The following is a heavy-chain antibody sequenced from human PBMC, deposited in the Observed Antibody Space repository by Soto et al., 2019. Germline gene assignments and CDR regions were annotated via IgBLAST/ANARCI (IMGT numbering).Heavy chain of an antibody. CDR1: GFNFGSYV. D-gene: IGHD3-22*01. CDR3: GREGSSDFSGSYIQAFCH. V-gene: IGHV3-21*01. J-gene: IGHJ4*02. CDR2: ISSSRTYI. Sequence: GGSLRLSCATSGFNFGSYVMHWVRLAPGKGLEWVSSISSSRTYIYYTDSVTGCFTISRDNAKNSPSLNMNSLTDEETAIYYCGREGSSDFSGSYIQAFCHWGQGTLVTVSS.